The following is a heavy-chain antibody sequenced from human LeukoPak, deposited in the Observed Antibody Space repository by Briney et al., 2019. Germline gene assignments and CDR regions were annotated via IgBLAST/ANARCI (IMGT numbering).Heavy chain of an antibody. CDR1: GGSISSYY. J-gene: IGHJ6*02. CDR3: ARDRSSYYGMDA. V-gene: IGHV4-59*01. CDR2: IYYSGST. D-gene: IGHD1-26*01. Sequence: SETLSLTCTVSGGSISSYYWSWIRQPPGKGLEWIGYIYYSGSTNYNPSLKSRVTISVDTSKNQFSLKLSSVTAADTAVYYCARDRSSYYGMDAWGQGTTVTVSS.